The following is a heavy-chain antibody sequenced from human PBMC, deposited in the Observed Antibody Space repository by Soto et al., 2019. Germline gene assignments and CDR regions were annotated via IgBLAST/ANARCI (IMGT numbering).Heavy chain of an antibody. J-gene: IGHJ4*02. CDR1: GYTFTSYG. D-gene: IGHD3-10*01. CDR2: IIAYNGNT. CDR3: ARCPRSGGSTDFDY. Sequence: QVQLVQSGAEVKKPGASVKVSCKASGYTFTSYGISWVRQAPGQGLEWMGWIIAYNGNTNYAQKHQGRVTMTTDTSTSTADIELSSLRSDDTAVYYGARCPRSGGSTDFDYWGQGTLVTVSS. V-gene: IGHV1-18*01.